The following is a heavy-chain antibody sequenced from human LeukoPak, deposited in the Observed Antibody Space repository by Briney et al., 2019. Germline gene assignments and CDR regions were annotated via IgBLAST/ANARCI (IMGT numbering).Heavy chain of an antibody. V-gene: IGHV1-18*01. Sequence: ASVKVSCKASGYTFTSYGISWVRQAPGQGLEWMGWISAYNGNTNYAQKLQGRVTMTTDTSTCTAYMELRSLRSDDTAVYYCARGARHDSTYYYYYYMDVWGKGTTVTVSS. J-gene: IGHJ6*03. D-gene: IGHD2-21*02. CDR1: GYTFTSYG. CDR2: ISAYNGNT. CDR3: ARGARHDSTYYYYYYMDV.